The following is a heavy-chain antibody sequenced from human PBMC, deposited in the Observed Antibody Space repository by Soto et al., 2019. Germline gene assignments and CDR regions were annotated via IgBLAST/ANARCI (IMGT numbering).Heavy chain of an antibody. D-gene: IGHD3-16*01. V-gene: IGHV3-23*01. CDR3: AKQILPFGFRPSSGMDV. CDR2: IRGTGGTT. CDR1: GFTLSSYA. J-gene: IGHJ6*02. Sequence: PGGCRRLPCAPSGFTLSSYAMSCDRQAAGKGLNRVSGIRGTGGTTYYAESVKGRFTICRGNPKNTLYLQMNRLRAEDTAVYYCAKQILPFGFRPSSGMDVWGQGITVTVSS.